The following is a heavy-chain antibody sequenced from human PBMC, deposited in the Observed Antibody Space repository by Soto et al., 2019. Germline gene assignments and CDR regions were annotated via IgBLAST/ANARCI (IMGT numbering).Heavy chain of an antibody. J-gene: IGHJ6*02. CDR3: ARSSYYYDSSGYPNGMDF. CDR1: GDSVSSNSAA. Sequence: SQTLSLTCAISGDSVSSNSAAWNWIRQSPSRGLEWLGRTYYRSKWYNDYAVSVKSRITINPDTSKNQFSLQLNSVTPEDTAVYYCARSSYYYDSSGYPNGMDFWGQGPSVTVSS. V-gene: IGHV6-1*01. D-gene: IGHD3-22*01. CDR2: TYYRSKWYN.